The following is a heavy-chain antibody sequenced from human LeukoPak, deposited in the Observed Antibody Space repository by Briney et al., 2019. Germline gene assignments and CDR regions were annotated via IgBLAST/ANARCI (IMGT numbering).Heavy chain of an antibody. CDR3: AGRVGASIWTGMHF. Sequence: PSETLSLTCTVSGGSISGGTYHWGWVRQPPGKGLEWIGNIHYSGSTYYNPSLKSPVTISVDTSKNQFSLQLSSVTAADTAVYYCAGRVGASIWTGMHFWGQGTLVTVSS. D-gene: IGHD1-26*01. V-gene: IGHV4-39*01. J-gene: IGHJ4*02. CDR2: IHYSGST. CDR1: GGSISGGTYH.